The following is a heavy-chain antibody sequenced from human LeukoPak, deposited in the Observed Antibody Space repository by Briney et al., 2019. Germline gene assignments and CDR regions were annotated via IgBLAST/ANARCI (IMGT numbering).Heavy chain of an antibody. CDR3: ARPNCGGDCYYFWFDP. J-gene: IGHJ5*02. D-gene: IGHD2-21*01. CDR1: GYSFTSYW. V-gene: IGHV5-51*01. Sequence: GESLKISCKGSGYSFTSYWIGWVRQMPGKGLEWMGIIYPGDSDTGYSPSFQGQVTFSADKSISTAYLQWSSLKASDTAMYYCARPNCGGDCYYFWFDPWGQGTLVTVSS. CDR2: IYPGDSDT.